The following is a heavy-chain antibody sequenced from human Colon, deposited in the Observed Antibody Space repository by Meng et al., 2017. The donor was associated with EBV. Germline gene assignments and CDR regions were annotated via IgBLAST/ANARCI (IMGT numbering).Heavy chain of an antibody. Sequence: QGQLQRWGAGLFKPSETLYPTCAVNGGSLSGAYWNWIRQPPGKGLEWIGEIIHGGSPSYNPSLKSRVTISIDTSKNQLSLMLSSVTAADTAVYYCARRPTGLDYWGQGTLVTVSS. CDR3: ARRPTGLDY. D-gene: IGHD2-8*02. CDR1: GGSLSGAY. J-gene: IGHJ4*02. V-gene: IGHV4-34*12. CDR2: IIHGGSP.